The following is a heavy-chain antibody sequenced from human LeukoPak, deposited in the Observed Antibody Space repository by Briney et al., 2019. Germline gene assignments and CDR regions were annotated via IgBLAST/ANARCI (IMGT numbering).Heavy chain of an antibody. CDR3: ARMNYPYNWNDGEPDFDY. Sequence: GSSVKVSCKASGGTFSSYAISWVRQAPGQGLEWMGGIIPIFGTANYAQKFQGRVTITADESTSTACMELSSLRSEDTAVYYCARMNYPYNWNDGEPDFDYWGQGTLVTVSS. J-gene: IGHJ4*02. CDR2: IIPIFGTA. V-gene: IGHV1-69*01. CDR1: GGTFSSYA. D-gene: IGHD1-1*01.